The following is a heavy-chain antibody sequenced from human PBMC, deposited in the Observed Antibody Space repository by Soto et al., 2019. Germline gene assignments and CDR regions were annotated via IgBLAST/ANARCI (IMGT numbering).Heavy chain of an antibody. CDR1: GFTFSTYA. Sequence: PGGSLRLSCAASGFTFSTYAMSWVRQAPGKGLEWVSAIGGSGGSTFYADSVKGRFTISRDNSKNTLYLQMNSLRADDTAVYYCAKALGELPPERHDYWGQGTLVTVPS. D-gene: IGHD3-16*01. CDR3: AKALGELPPERHDY. CDR2: IGGSGGST. V-gene: IGHV3-23*01. J-gene: IGHJ4*02.